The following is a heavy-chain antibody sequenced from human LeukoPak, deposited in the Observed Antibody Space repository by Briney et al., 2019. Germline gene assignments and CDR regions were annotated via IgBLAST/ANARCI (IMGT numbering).Heavy chain of an antibody. CDR3: ARRGKPHQRYNWNDHSRRGTGSPAKYNWFDP. J-gene: IGHJ5*02. CDR2: IYHSGRT. V-gene: IGHV4-38-2*02. CDR1: GYSISSGYY. Sequence: SETLSLTCTVSGYSISSGYYWGWIRQPPGKGLEWIGSIYHSGRTFYNPSLKSRVTISVDTSKNQFSLKLSSVTAADTAVYYCARRGKPHQRYNWNDHSRRGTGSPAKYNWFDPWGQGTLVTVSS. D-gene: IGHD1-1*01.